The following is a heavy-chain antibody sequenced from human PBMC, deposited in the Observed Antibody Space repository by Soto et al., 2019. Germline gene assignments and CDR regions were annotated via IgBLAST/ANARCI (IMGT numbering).Heavy chain of an antibody. Sequence: ASVKVSCKASGYTFTDYYVHWVRQAPGQGLEWMGWINPNSGGTKSAQKFQGRVTMTRGTSISTAYMELSRLRSDDTAVYYCARRKGDYYDSSGYHYYFDYWGQGTLVTVSS. V-gene: IGHV1-2*02. CDR2: INPNSGGT. CDR3: ARRKGDYYDSSGYHYYFDY. J-gene: IGHJ4*02. D-gene: IGHD3-22*01. CDR1: GYTFTDYY.